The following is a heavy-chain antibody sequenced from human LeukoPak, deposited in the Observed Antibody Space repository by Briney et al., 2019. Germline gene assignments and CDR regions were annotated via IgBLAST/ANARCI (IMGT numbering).Heavy chain of an antibody. D-gene: IGHD3-10*01. CDR2: IRYDGSNK. V-gene: IGHV3-30*02. J-gene: IGHJ5*02. CDR1: GFTFSSYG. CDR3: AKRGFIYGSGSSNWFDP. Sequence: GGSLRLSCAASGFTFSSYGMSWVRQAPGKGLEWVAFIRYDGSNKYYADSVKGRFTISRDNSKNTLYLQMNSLRAEDTAVYYCAKRGFIYGSGSSNWFDPWGQGTLVTVSS.